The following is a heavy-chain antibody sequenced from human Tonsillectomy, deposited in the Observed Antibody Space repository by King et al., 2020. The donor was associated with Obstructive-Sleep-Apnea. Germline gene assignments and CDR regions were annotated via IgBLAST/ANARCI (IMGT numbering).Heavy chain of an antibody. V-gene: IGHV3-72*01. J-gene: IGHJ5*02. Sequence: EVQLVESGGGLVQPGGSLRLSCAASGFIFSEHYMNWVRQAPGKGLEWIGRSRNKGNRYMTEYAASLKDRITISRHDSENSLYLQMNSLKTEDTAMYFSARGSVVFQVGIDTWGQGTLVTVSS. CDR1: GFIFSEHY. CDR2: SRNKGNRYMT. CDR3: ARGSVVFQVGIDT. D-gene: IGHD1-26*01.